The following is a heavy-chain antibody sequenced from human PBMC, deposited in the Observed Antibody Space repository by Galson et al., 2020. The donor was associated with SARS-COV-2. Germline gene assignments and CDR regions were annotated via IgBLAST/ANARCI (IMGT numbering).Heavy chain of an antibody. CDR1: GFTFEDYA. CDR2: ISWNSGMI. V-gene: IGHV3-9*01. Sequence: GGSLRLSCTTSGFTFEDYAMNWVRQAPGKGLEWVSGISWNSGMITYASSFKGRFIISRDNAKNSLYLQMNNLRTEDTALYYCFVDSSGDWSDAFDMWGQGTMVTVSS. D-gene: IGHD3-22*01. CDR3: FVDSSGDWSDAFDM. J-gene: IGHJ3*02.